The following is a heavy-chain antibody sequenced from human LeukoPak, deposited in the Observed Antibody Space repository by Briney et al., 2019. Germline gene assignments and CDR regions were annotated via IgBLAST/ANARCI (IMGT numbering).Heavy chain of an antibody. Sequence: GGSLRLSCAASGFTFSSYSMNWVRQAPGKGLEWVTSISSSSSYADSVKGRFTISRDNAKNSLYLQMNSLRAEDTAVYYCARGSDFDYWGQGTLVTVSS. CDR1: GFTFSSYS. V-gene: IGHV3-21*01. D-gene: IGHD1-26*01. CDR3: ARGSDFDY. CDR2: ISSSSS. J-gene: IGHJ4*02.